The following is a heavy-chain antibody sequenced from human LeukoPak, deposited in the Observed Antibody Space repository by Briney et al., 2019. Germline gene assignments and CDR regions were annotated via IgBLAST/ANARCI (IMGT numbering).Heavy chain of an antibody. D-gene: IGHD2-2*01. CDR1: GFTFSSYA. CDR2: ISGSGGST. V-gene: IGHV3-23*01. CDR3: ARASYQLLSVLAY. J-gene: IGHJ4*02. Sequence: PGGSLRLSCAASGFTFSSYAMSWVRQAPGKGLEWVSAISGSGGSTYYADSVRGRFTISRDNSKNTLYLQMNSLRAEDTAVYYCARASYQLLSVLAYWGQGTLVTVSS.